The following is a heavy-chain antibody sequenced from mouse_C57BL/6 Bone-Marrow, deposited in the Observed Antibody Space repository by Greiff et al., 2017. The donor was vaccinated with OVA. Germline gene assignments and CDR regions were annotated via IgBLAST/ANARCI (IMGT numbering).Heavy chain of an antibody. CDR2: IYIGTGYT. CDR3: ARGQYYGSSFWFAY. D-gene: IGHD1-1*01. J-gene: IGHJ3*01. Sequence: SGAELVRPGSSVKMSCKTSGYTFTSYGINWVKQRPGQGLEWIGYIYIGTGYTEYNEKFKGKATLTSDTSSSTAYMQLSSLTSEDSAIYFCARGQYYGSSFWFAYWGQGTLVTVSA. CDR1: GYTFTSYG. V-gene: IGHV1-58*01.